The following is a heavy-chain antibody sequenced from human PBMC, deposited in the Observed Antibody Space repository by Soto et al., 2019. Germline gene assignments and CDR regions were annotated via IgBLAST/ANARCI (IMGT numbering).Heavy chain of an antibody. CDR1: GGTFTDSV. V-gene: IGHV1-69*05. D-gene: IGHD4-17*01. Sequence: SSVKVSCRASGGTFTDSVISWVRQAPGEGLEWMGGLIPTFGTINFAQKFQSRVTILTDDSTNTAYMELTGLRSEDTAMYYCARAPILVRVTIYENYFEYWGHGTLVTVSS. CDR2: LIPTFGTI. CDR3: ARAPILVRVTIYENYFEY. J-gene: IGHJ4*03.